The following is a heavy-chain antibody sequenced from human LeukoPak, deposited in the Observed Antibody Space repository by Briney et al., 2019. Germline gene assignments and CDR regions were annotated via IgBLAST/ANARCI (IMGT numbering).Heavy chain of an antibody. CDR2: FDPEDGET. V-gene: IGHV1-24*01. CDR1: GYTLTELS. D-gene: IGHD3-16*01. CDR3: ATDPAYDYVWGTPGWFDP. J-gene: IGHJ5*02. Sequence: ASVKVSCKVSGYTLTELSMHWVRQAPGKGLEWMGGFDPEDGETIYAQKFQGRVTMTEDTSTDTAYMELSSLRSEDTAVYYCATDPAYDYVWGTPGWFDPWGQGTLVTVSS.